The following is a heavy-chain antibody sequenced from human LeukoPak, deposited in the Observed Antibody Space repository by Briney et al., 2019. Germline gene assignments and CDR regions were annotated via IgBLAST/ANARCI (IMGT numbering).Heavy chain of an antibody. Sequence: AGESLKIYCRCSGCSFTCYWIGWVRPMPGKGLEWMGIIYPGDSDTRYSPSFQGQVTISAYKSISTAYLKWSSLKSSDRAMYYCARSPYHDFWSGYYFDYWGQGTLVTVSS. J-gene: IGHJ4*02. D-gene: IGHD3-3*01. CDR2: IYPGDSDT. CDR1: GCSFTCYW. V-gene: IGHV5-51*01. CDR3: ARSPYHDFWSGYYFDY.